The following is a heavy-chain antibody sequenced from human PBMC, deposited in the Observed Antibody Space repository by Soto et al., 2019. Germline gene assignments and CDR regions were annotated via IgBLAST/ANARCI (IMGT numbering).Heavy chain of an antibody. J-gene: IGHJ5*02. CDR3: ARDEAAHTFDP. CDR1: GYTFTSYG. Sequence: QVQLVQSGAEVKKPGASVKVSCKASGYTFTSYGISWVRQAPGQGLEWMGWISPYNGNTNYAQKLQGKGAMTTDTSASTAYRELRSLRSDDTAVYYCARDEAAHTFDPWGQGILVTVSS. D-gene: IGHD6-13*01. V-gene: IGHV1-18*01. CDR2: ISPYNGNT.